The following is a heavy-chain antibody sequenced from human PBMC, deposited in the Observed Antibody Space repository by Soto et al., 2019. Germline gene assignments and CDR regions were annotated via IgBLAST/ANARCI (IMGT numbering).Heavy chain of an antibody. Sequence: EMQLGESGGGLVQPGGSLRLSCAASGFTFSDHYMDWVRQAPGKGLEWVGRIRNKANRYATEYAASVKGRFTISRDDSKKSLYLQMNSLRTEDTAVYYCARVPLVAGASATRGWFAPWGPGPLVTVSS. CDR1: GFTFSDHY. D-gene: IGHD2-2*01. CDR3: ARVPLVAGASATRGWFAP. CDR2: IRNKANRYAT. V-gene: IGHV3-72*01. J-gene: IGHJ5*02.